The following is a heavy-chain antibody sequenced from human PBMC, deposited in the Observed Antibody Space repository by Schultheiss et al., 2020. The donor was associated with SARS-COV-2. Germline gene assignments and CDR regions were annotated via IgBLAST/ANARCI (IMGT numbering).Heavy chain of an antibody. CDR1: GFTFSDYY. CDR3: ARLPGHQEVEGVGATTDY. D-gene: IGHD1-26*01. V-gene: IGHV3-11*06. Sequence: GESLKISCAASGFTFSDYYMSWIRQAPGKGLEWVSYISSSSSYTNYADSVKGRFTISRDNSKNTLYLQMNSLRAEDTAVYYCARLPGHQEVEGVGATTDYWGQGTLVTVSS. CDR2: ISSSSSYT. J-gene: IGHJ4*02.